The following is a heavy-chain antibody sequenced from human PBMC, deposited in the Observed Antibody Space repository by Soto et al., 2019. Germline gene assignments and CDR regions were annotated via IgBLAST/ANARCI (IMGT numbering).Heavy chain of an antibody. D-gene: IGHD6-13*01. CDR2: IIPIFGTA. CDR1: GGTFSSYA. Sequence: SVKVSCKASGGTFSSYAISWVRQAPGQGLEWMGGIIPIFGTANYAQKFQGRVTITADKSTSTAYMELSSLRSEDTAVYYCAREMGWQQLVRGVGKNWFDPWGQGTLVTVSS. V-gene: IGHV1-69*06. J-gene: IGHJ5*02. CDR3: AREMGWQQLVRGVGKNWFDP.